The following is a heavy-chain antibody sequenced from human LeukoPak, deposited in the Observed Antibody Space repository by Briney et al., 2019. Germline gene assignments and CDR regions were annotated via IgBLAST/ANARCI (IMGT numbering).Heavy chain of an antibody. V-gene: IGHV4-4*07. CDR2: IYTSGST. CDR3: AREEEQMARGLDP. D-gene: IGHD5-24*01. J-gene: IGHJ5*02. CDR1: VGSISTYY. Sequence: SETLSLTCTVSVGSISTYYWSWIRQPARRGLECIGRIYTSGSTTYNPSLKSRVTMSVDTSKNQFSLKLSSVTAADTAVYYCAREEEQMARGLDPWGQGALVTVSS.